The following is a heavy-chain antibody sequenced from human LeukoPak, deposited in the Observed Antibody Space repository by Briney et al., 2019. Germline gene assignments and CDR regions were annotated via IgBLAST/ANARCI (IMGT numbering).Heavy chain of an antibody. V-gene: IGHV4-39*01. CDR3: ARQNPEAGYDFWSGYPPLDY. CDR2: IYYSGST. J-gene: IGHJ4*02. CDR1: GGSISSSSYY. D-gene: IGHD3-3*01. Sequence: PSETLSLTCTVSGGSISSSSYYWGWIRQPPGKGLEWIGSIYYSGSTYYNPSLKSRVTISVDTSKNQFSLKLSSVTAADTAVYYCARQNPEAGYDFWSGYPPLDYWGQGTLVTVSS.